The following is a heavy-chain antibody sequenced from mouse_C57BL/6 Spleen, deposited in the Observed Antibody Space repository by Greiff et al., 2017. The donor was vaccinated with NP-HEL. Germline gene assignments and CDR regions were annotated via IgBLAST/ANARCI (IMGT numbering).Heavy chain of an antibody. J-gene: IGHJ2*01. CDR1: GYTFTSYG. CDR2: IYPRSGNT. V-gene: IGHV1-81*01. Sequence: VQLQQSGAELARPGASVKLSCKASGYTFTSYGISWVKQRTGQGLEWIGEIYPRSGNTYYNEKVKGKATLTADKYSSTAYMELRSLTSEDSAVYVCAPITTVVAPLVDYWGQGTTLTVSS. CDR3: APITTVVAPLVDY. D-gene: IGHD1-1*01.